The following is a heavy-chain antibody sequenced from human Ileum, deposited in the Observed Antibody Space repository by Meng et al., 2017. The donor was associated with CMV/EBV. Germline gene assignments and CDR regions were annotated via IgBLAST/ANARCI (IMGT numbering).Heavy chain of an antibody. D-gene: IGHD1-26*01. J-gene: IGHJ4*02. V-gene: IGHV3-74*01. CDR3: ARDRLKTVGFDY. Sequence: GESLKISCAASGFTFSSYWMHWVRQAPGKGLVWVSRINSDGISTGYADSVKGRFTISRDNAKNTVYLQMNSLRAEDMAVYYCARDRLKTVGFDYWGQGTLVTVSS. CDR2: INSDGIST. CDR1: GFTFSSYW.